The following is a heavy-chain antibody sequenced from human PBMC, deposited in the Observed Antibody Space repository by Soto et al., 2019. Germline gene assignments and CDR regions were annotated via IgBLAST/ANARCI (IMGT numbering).Heavy chain of an antibody. D-gene: IGHD3-10*01. CDR1: GCTFRSYS. CDR3: ARDNTTGGSGSYDSFDY. Sequence: GSLILSCEASGCTFRSYSMNWVRQAPGKRLEWVAYISSSISTIYYADSVKGRFTISRDNAKNSLYLQINSLRAEDTAVYYWARDNTTGGSGSYDSFDYWGQGTLVTVSS. J-gene: IGHJ4*02. CDR2: ISSSISTI. V-gene: IGHV3-48*01.